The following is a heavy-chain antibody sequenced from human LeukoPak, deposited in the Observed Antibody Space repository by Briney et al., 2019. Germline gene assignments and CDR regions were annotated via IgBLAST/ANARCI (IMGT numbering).Heavy chain of an antibody. D-gene: IGHD3-22*01. J-gene: IGHJ4*02. CDR2: MNPNSGNT. Sequence: GASVKVSCKASGYTFTSYDINWVRQATGQGLEWMGWMNPNSGNTGYAQKFQGRVTMTRNTSISTAYMGLSSLRSEDTAVYYCARRAHTYYYDSSGGDYWGQGTLVTVSS. V-gene: IGHV1-8*01. CDR3: ARRAHTYYYDSSGGDY. CDR1: GYTFTSYD.